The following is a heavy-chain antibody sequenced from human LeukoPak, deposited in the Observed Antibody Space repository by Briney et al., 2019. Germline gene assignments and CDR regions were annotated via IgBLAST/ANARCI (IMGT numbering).Heavy chain of an antibody. V-gene: IGHV3-30*03. CDR2: ISYDGSNK. Sequence: GGSLRLSCAASGFTFSSYGMHWVRQAPGKGLEWVAVISYDGSNKYYADSVKGRFTISRDNSKNTLFLQINSLGAEDTAVYYCAMQWLLLGAFDIWGQGTMVTVSS. J-gene: IGHJ3*02. CDR3: AMQWLLLGAFDI. D-gene: IGHD3-22*01. CDR1: GFTFSSYG.